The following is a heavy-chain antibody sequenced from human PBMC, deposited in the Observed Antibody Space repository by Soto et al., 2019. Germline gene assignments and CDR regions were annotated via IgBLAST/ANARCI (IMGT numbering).Heavy chain of an antibody. D-gene: IGHD5-18*01. J-gene: IGHJ4*02. CDR3: ARESANTAMVNYYFDY. CDR2: IYYSGST. V-gene: IGHV4-59*01. CDR1: GGSISSYY. Sequence: SETLSLTCTVSGGSISSYYWSWIRQPPGKGLEWTGYIYYSGSTNYNPSLKSRVTISVDTSKNQFSLKLSSVTAADTAVYYCARESANTAMVNYYFDYWGQGTLVTVSS.